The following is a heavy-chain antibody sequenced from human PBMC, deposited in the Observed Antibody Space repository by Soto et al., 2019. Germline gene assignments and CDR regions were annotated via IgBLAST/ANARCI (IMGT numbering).Heavy chain of an antibody. CDR3: ARGQVRVTSKSYSYARKYWFDP. J-gene: IGHJ5*02. V-gene: IGHV1-8*01. CDR1: GYTFTSYD. CDR2: MNPNSGNT. D-gene: IGHD5-18*01. Sequence: ASVKVSCKASGYTFTSYDINWVRQATGQGLEWMGWMNPNSGNTGYAQKFQGRVTMTRNTSISTAYMELSSLRSEDTAVYYCARGQVRVTSKSYSYARKYWFDPWGQGTLVTVSS.